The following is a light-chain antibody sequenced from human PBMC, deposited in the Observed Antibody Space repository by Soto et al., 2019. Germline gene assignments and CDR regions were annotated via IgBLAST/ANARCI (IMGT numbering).Light chain of an antibody. CDR1: QSVSTL. Sequence: DIQMTQSPSTLSASVGDRVTITCLASQSVSTLLAWYQQKQWKAPKLLIHKASTLENGVSSRFSVSGSGTDCTLTISSRQPDDFATYDCHQYHIYPVPFGGGTKVEIK. J-gene: IGKJ4*02. CDR3: HQYHIYPVP. CDR2: KAS. V-gene: IGKV1-5*03.